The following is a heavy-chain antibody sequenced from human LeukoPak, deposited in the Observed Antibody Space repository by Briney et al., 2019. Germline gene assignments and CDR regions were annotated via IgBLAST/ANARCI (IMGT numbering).Heavy chain of an antibody. D-gene: IGHD2-2*01. CDR3: ARHRYCSSTSCYPRVYYFDY. CDR2: IYYSGST. V-gene: IGHV4-39*01. Sequence: SETLSLTCAVYGGSFSSYYWGWIRQPPGKGLEWIGSIYYSGSTYYNPSLKSRVTISVDTSKNQFSLKLSSVTAADTAVYYCARHRYCSSTSCYPRVYYFDYWGQGTLVTVSS. J-gene: IGHJ4*02. CDR1: GGSFSSYY.